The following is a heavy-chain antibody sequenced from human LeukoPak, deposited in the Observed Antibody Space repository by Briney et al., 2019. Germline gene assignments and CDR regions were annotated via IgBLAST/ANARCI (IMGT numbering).Heavy chain of an antibody. CDR2: IFYTWNA. J-gene: IGHJ3*02. V-gene: IGHV4-39*01. CDR3: ARTRGWELLVDSAFDI. CDR1: GGSISNSDYF. Sequence: KSSETLSLTCTVSGGSISNSDYFWGWVRQPPGKGLWWIGNIFYTWNAHYNPSLKSRVTISEDTSKNLFSLKLSSVTVAGAAVYYCARTRGWELLVDSAFDIWGQGTRVTVSS. D-gene: IGHD1-26*01.